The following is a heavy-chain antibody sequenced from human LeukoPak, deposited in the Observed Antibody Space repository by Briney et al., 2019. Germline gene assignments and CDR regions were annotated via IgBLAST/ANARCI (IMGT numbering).Heavy chain of an antibody. V-gene: IGHV1-46*01. CDR2: INPSGGST. D-gene: IGHD6-6*01. CDR1: GYTFTSYY. CDR3: ARAHSSSADSYYYYYMDV. Sequence: ASVKVSCKASGYTFTSYYMHWVRQAPGQGLEWMGIINPSGGSTSYAQKFQGRVTMTRDMSTSTVYMELSSLRSEDTAVYYCARAHSSSADSYYYYYMDVWGKGTTVTVSS. J-gene: IGHJ6*03.